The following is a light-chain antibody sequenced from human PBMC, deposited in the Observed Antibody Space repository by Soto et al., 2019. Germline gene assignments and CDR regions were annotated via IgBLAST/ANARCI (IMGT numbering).Light chain of an antibody. CDR3: CSYTTTTSYV. CDR2: DVN. Sequence: QSVLTQPASVSGSPGQSITISCTGTRSDVGTYKYVSWYQQYPGKAPKLMIFDVNNRPAGISDRFSGSKSGNTASLTISGLQVEDEADYYCCSYTTTTSYVFGTGTKLTVL. J-gene: IGLJ1*01. CDR1: RSDVGTYKY. V-gene: IGLV2-14*01.